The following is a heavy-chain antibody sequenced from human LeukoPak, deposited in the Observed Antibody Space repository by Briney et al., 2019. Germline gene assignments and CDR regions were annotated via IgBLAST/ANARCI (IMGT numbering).Heavy chain of an antibody. CDR3: TRSGYSNGYDY. CDR1: GFTFSGHW. Sequence: PGGSLRLSCVASGFTFSGHWMHWVRQVPGKGLMAVSRITPDGNAPAYADSVKGRFTISRDNAKNTLYLEMNSLTAEDTALYHCTRSGYSNGYDYWGQGTLVTVSS. D-gene: IGHD2-15*01. V-gene: IGHV3-74*03. J-gene: IGHJ4*02. CDR2: ITPDGNAP.